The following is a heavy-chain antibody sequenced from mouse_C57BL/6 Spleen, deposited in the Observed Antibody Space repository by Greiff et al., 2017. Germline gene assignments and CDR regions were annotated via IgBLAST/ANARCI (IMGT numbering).Heavy chain of an antibody. V-gene: IGHV7-3*01. Sequence: EVQVVESGGGLVQPGGSLSLSCAASGFTFTDYYMSWVRQPPGKALEWLGFIRNKANGYTTEYSASVKGRFTISRDNSQSILYLQMNALRAEDSATYYCARSLTHYFDYWGQGTTLTVSS. CDR2: IRNKANGYTT. CDR3: ARSLTHYFDY. J-gene: IGHJ2*01. CDR1: GFTFTDYY. D-gene: IGHD1-1*01.